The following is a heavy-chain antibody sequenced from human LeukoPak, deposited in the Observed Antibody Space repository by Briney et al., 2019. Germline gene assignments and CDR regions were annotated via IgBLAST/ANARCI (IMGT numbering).Heavy chain of an antibody. J-gene: IGHJ6*03. CDR2: INSDGSST. CDR3: AGESGTTGSKYYYYMDV. D-gene: IGHD1-26*01. Sequence: GGSLRLSCAASGFTFSSYWMHWVRQAPGKGLVWVSRINSDGSSTLYADSAKGRFTISRDNAKNTLFLQMNSLRVEDTAVYYCAGESGTTGSKYYYYMDVWGKGTTVTVSS. CDR1: GFTFSSYW. V-gene: IGHV3-74*01.